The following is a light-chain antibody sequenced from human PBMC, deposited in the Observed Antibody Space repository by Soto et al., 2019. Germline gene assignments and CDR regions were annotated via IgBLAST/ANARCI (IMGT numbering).Light chain of an antibody. CDR1: SSDVGGYNY. Sequence: QSALTQPASVSGSPGQSIAISCTGTSSDVGGYNYVSWYQQHPGKAPTVMIYDVSNRPSGVSNRFSGSKSGNTASLTISGLQADDEADYYCSSYTSRSTYVFGTGTKLTVL. CDR3: SSYTSRSTYV. V-gene: IGLV2-14*01. CDR2: DVS. J-gene: IGLJ1*01.